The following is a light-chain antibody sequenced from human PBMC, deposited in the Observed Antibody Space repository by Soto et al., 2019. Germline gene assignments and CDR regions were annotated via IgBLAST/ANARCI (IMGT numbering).Light chain of an antibody. CDR3: QQRSNWPRT. CDR2: DAS. V-gene: IGKV3-11*01. J-gene: IGKJ4*01. CDR1: QSVTSY. Sequence: EIVLTQSPATLSLSPGERATLSCRASQSVTSYLAWYQQKPGQAPRLLIYDASNRATGIPARFSGSGSGTDFTLTISIREPEDFAVYYCQQRSNWPRTFGGGTEVEIK.